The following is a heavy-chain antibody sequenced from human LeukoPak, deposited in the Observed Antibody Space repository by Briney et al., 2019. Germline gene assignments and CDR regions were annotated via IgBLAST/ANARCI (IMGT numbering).Heavy chain of an antibody. CDR3: TTLTATTPPMIY. V-gene: IGHV3-15*01. CDR1: GFTFSSYW. Sequence: GGSLRLSCAASGFTFSSYWMSWVRQAPGKGLEWLGRIKNKIDGGAIDYAAPGKDRFTISRDDSKNTQYLQMNSLKAEDTAVYYCTTLTATTPPMIYWGQGTLVTVSS. D-gene: IGHD1-7*01. J-gene: IGHJ4*02. CDR2: IKNKIDGGAI.